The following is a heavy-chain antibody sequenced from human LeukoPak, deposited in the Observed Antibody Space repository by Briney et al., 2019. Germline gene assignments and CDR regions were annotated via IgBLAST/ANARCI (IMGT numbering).Heavy chain of an antibody. V-gene: IGHV4-38-2*02. J-gene: IGHJ4*02. D-gene: IGHD3-10*01. CDR2: VYRTGNA. CDR3: AKARGYGSGYFEY. CDR1: GYSISSGYY. Sequence: SKTLSLTCSVSGYSISSGYYWGWIRQPPGKGLEWIGVVYRTGNAYYNPSLKSRVTISIDTSKNQFSLNLTSVTAADTAVYFCAKARGYGSGYFEYWGQGILVPVSS.